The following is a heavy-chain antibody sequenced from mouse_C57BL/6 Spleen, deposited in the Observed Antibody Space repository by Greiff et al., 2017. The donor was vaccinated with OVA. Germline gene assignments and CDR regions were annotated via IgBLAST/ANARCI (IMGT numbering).Heavy chain of an antibody. CDR1: GFTFNTYA. D-gene: IGHD2-2*01. CDR2: IRSKSSNYAT. V-gene: IGHV10-3*01. CDR3: VRERWLPSPSYWYFDV. J-gene: IGHJ1*03. Sequence: EVKLVESGGGLVQPKGSLKLSCAASGFTFNTYAMHWVRQAPGKGLEWVARIRSKSSNYATYYADSVKDRFTISRDDSQSMLYLQMNNLKTEDTAMYYCVRERWLPSPSYWYFDVWGTGTTVTVSS.